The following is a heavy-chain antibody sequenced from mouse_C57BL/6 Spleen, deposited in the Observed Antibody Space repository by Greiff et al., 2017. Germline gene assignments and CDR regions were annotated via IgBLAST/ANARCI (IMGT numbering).Heavy chain of an antibody. V-gene: IGHV1-19*01. CDR3: ARGEDYDYDGDAMDY. CDR1: GYTFTDYY. D-gene: IGHD2-4*01. CDR2: INPYNGGT. Sequence: VQLQQSGPVLVKPGASVKMSCKASGYTFTDYYMNWVKQSHGKSLEWIGVINPYNGGTSYNQKFKGKATLTVDKSSSTAYMELNSLTSEDSAVYYCARGEDYDYDGDAMDYWGQGTSVTVSS. J-gene: IGHJ4*01.